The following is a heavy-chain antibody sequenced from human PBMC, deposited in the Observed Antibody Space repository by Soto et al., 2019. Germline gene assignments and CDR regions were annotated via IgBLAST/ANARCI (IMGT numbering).Heavy chain of an antibody. Sequence: GASVKVSCKASGYTFTGYYMHWVRQAPGQGLEWMGWINPNSGGTNYAQKFQGWVTMTRDTSISTAYMELSRLRSDDTAVYYCARATTSDAGTNWFDSWGQGTLVTVSS. CDR2: INPNSGGT. D-gene: IGHD1-1*01. J-gene: IGHJ5*01. CDR1: GYTFTGYY. CDR3: ARATTSDAGTNWFDS. V-gene: IGHV1-2*04.